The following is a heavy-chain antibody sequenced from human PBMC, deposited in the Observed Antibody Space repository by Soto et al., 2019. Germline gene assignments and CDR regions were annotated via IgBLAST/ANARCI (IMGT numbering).Heavy chain of an antibody. CDR3: AGASDCSGGSCYSRWFDP. Sequence: SGGSLRLSCAASGFTFSSYSMNWVRQAPGKGLEWVSSISSSSSYIYYADSVKGRFTISRDNAKNSLYLQMNSLRAEDTAVYYCAGASDCSGGSCYSRWFDPWGQGTLVTVSS. D-gene: IGHD2-15*01. CDR1: GFTFSSYS. J-gene: IGHJ5*02. V-gene: IGHV3-21*01. CDR2: ISSSSSYI.